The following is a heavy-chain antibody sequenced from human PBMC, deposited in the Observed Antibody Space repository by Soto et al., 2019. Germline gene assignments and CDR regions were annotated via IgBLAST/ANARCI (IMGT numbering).Heavy chain of an antibody. Sequence: QVQLLQSGAEVKKPGSSVKVSCKASGGTFSSYAISCVRQASGQGLELMGVIIPIFGTANYAQKFQSRVTITADESTSKAYMELTSLISEDPAVYYCTRESRYCSGGSCYFSPDIDYWGQGTLVTVSS. D-gene: IGHD2-15*01. CDR2: IIPIFGTA. CDR3: TRESRYCSGGSCYFSPDIDY. V-gene: IGHV1-69*12. J-gene: IGHJ4*02. CDR1: GGTFSSYA.